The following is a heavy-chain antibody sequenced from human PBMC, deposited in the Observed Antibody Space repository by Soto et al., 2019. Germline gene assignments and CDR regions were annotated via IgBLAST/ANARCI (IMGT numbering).Heavy chain of an antibody. CDR2: INAGSGSS. V-gene: IGHV1-3*01. Sequence: ASVKVSCKASGYTFTRYAIHWVRQAPGQGLEWMGWINAGSGSSRYSQSFQGRVTITRDTSASTAYMELSSLIFEDTGVYYCARERAVSANFFDYWGQGTLVTVYS. CDR1: GYTFTRYA. D-gene: IGHD2-21*02. CDR3: ARERAVSANFFDY. J-gene: IGHJ4*02.